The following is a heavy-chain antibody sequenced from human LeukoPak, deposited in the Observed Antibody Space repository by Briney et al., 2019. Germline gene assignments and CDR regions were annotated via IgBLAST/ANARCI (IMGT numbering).Heavy chain of an antibody. J-gene: IGHJ4*02. Sequence: GGSLKISCKGSGYPFTSYWIGWVRQMPGKGLEWMGIIYPGDSDTRYSPSFQGQVTISADKFISTAYLQWSSLKASDTAMYYCARPLSSSWYVDYWGQGTLVAVSS. V-gene: IGHV5-51*01. CDR1: GYPFTSYW. D-gene: IGHD6-13*01. CDR3: ARPLSSSWYVDY. CDR2: IYPGDSDT.